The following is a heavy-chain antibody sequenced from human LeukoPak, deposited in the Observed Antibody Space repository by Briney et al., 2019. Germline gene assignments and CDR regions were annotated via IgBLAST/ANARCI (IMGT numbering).Heavy chain of an antibody. CDR2: ISYDGSNK. D-gene: IGHD3-22*01. J-gene: IGHJ4*02. CDR1: GFTFSSYA. Sequence: GGSLRLSCAASGFTFSSYAMHWVRQAPGKGLEWVAVISYDGSNKYYADSVKGRFTISGDNSKNTLYLQMNSLRAEDTAVYYCARGYSDSSGYSLHYWGQGTLVTVSS. CDR3: ARGYSDSSGYSLHY. V-gene: IGHV3-30*04.